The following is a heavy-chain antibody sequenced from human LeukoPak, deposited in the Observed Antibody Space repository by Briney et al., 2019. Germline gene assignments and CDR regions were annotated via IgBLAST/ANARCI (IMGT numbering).Heavy chain of an antibody. CDR2: IKSKGNRETT. V-gene: IGHV3-15*01. J-gene: IGHJ4*02. Sequence: GGSLRLSCAASGFTFTNAWMTWVRQAPGKGLEWVGRIKSKGNRETTDYAAPVKGRFFMSRDDSKATVFLQMYSLNADDTAVYYCATDLGLTMIRGVIVHWGLGALVTVSS. D-gene: IGHD3-10*01. CDR3: ATDLGLTMIRGVIVH. CDR1: GFTFTNAW.